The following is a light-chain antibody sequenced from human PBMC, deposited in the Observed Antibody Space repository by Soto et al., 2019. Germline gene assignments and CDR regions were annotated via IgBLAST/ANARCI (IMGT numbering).Light chain of an antibody. Sequence: DIQMTQSPSTLSASVGDRVTITCRASQSISSWLAWYQQKPWKAHKLLIYDASSWKSGLPSKFSGSGSGTEFTLTISSLQPDDFATYYCQQYNSSYTFGQGTKLEIK. V-gene: IGKV1-5*01. CDR1: QSISSW. J-gene: IGKJ2*01. CDR2: DAS. CDR3: QQYNSSYT.